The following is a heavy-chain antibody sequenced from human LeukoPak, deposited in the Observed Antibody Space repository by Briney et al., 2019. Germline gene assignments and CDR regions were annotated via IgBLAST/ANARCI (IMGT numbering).Heavy chain of an antibody. Sequence: SETLSLTCAVSGYSISSGYYWGWIRQPPGKGLEWIGSIYHSGSTYYNPSLKSRVNISVDTSKNQFSLKLSSVTAADTAVYYCAREGRDGYNSEFDYWGQGTLVTVSS. CDR3: AREGRDGYNSEFDY. D-gene: IGHD5-24*01. J-gene: IGHJ4*02. CDR1: GYSISSGYY. V-gene: IGHV4-38-2*02. CDR2: IYHSGST.